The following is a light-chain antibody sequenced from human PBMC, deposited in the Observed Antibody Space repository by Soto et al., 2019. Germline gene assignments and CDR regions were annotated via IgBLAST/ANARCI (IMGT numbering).Light chain of an antibody. Sequence: IEMTQSPATLTVSPGERATLSCRASQSLSSSLAWYQQRPGQAPRLLIYGASTRATGIPARFSGGASGTEFTLNISSLQSGDFALYYCQQYNSWPITFGQGTRLEI. CDR2: GAS. CDR1: QSLSSS. V-gene: IGKV3-15*01. CDR3: QQYNSWPIT. J-gene: IGKJ5*01.